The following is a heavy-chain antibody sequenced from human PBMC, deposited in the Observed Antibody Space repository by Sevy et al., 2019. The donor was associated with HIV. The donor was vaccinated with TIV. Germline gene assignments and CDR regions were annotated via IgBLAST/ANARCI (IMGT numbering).Heavy chain of an antibody. CDR2: IWYDGSNK. Sequence: GGSLRLSCAASGFTFSSYGMHWVRQAPGKGLEWVAVIWYDGSNKYYADSVKGRFTISRDNSKNTLYLQMNSLRAEDTAVYYCARVKGYSSGSYYYGMDVWGQGTTVTASS. V-gene: IGHV3-33*01. J-gene: IGHJ6*02. CDR3: ARVKGYSSGSYYYGMDV. CDR1: GFTFSSYG. D-gene: IGHD6-19*01.